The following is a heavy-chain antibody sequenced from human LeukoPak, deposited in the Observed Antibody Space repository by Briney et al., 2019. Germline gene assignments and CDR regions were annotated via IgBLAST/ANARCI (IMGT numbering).Heavy chain of an antibody. CDR1: GFAFSSYG. J-gene: IGHJ4*02. V-gene: IGHV3-30*18. CDR2: ISYDGSNK. CDR3: AKAKTSVLMAY. Sequence: GGSLRLSCAASGFAFSSYGMHWVRQAPGKGLEWVAVISYDGSNKYYADSVKGRFTISRDNSKNTLYLQMNSLRAEDTAVYYCAKAKTSVLMAYWGQGTLVTVSS. D-gene: IGHD2-8*01.